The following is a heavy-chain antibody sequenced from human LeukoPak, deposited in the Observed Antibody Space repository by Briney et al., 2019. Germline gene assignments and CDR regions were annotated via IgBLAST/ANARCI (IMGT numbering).Heavy chain of an antibody. CDR1: GYTLTELS. CDR3: ATYYYDSSGYYGEYFQH. V-gene: IGHV1-24*01. J-gene: IGHJ1*01. CDR2: FDPEDGET. Sequence: GASVKVSCKVSGYTLTELSMHWVRQAPGKGLEWMGGFDPEDGETIYAQKFQGRVTMTEDTSTDIAYMELSSLRSEDTAVYYCATYYYDSSGYYGEYFQHWGQGTLVTVSS. D-gene: IGHD3-22*01.